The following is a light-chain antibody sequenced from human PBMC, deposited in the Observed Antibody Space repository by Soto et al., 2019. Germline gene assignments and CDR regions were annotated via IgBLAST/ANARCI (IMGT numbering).Light chain of an antibody. CDR3: QQYGSTPLT. CDR1: QSVRSTD. CDR2: GAT. J-gene: IGKJ1*01. V-gene: IGKV3-20*01. Sequence: EIVLTQSPGTLSLSPGERTTLSCRASQSVRSTDLAWYQQRPGQAPRLLIYGATSRATGIPDRFQGSGSGTDFTLTISRLEPKDFAVYFCQQYGSTPLTFGQGTKVEIK.